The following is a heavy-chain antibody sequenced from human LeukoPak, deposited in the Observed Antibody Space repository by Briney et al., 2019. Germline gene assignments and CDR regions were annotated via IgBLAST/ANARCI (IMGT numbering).Heavy chain of an antibody. J-gene: IGHJ3*02. CDR1: GGSISSYY. D-gene: IGHD3-22*01. CDR3: ACLTTADAFDI. CDR2: ICDSGST. Sequence: SETLSLTCTVSGGSISSYYWSWIRQPPGKGLEWIGYICDSGSTNYNPSLKSRVTISVDTSKNQFSLKLSSVTAADTAVYYCACLTTADAFDIWGQGTMVTVSS. V-gene: IGHV4-59*01.